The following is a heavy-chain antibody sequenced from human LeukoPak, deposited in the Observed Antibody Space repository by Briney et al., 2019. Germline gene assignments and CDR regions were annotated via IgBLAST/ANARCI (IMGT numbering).Heavy chain of an antibody. J-gene: IGHJ4*02. Sequence: PSETLSLTCAVYGGSFSGYYWSWIRQPPGKGLEWIGEINHSGSTNYNPSLKSRVTISVDTSKNQFSLKLSSVTAADTAVYYCARGGGMGGGYWGQGTLVTVSS. CDR2: INHSGST. CDR1: GGSFSGYY. D-gene: IGHD3-16*01. V-gene: IGHV4-34*01. CDR3: ARGGGMGGGY.